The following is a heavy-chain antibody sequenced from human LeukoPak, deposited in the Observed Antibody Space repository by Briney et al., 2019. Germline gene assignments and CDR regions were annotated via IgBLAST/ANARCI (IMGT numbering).Heavy chain of an antibody. D-gene: IGHD2-2*01. CDR1: GYTFTSYD. Sequence: ASVKVSCKASGYTFTSYDINWVRQATGQGLEWMGWMNPNSGNTGYAQKFQGRVTMTEDTSTDTAYMELSSLRSEDTAVYYCATIYCSSTSCYGDAFDIWGQGTMVTVSS. V-gene: IGHV1-8*02. CDR2: MNPNSGNT. J-gene: IGHJ3*02. CDR3: ATIYCSSTSCYGDAFDI.